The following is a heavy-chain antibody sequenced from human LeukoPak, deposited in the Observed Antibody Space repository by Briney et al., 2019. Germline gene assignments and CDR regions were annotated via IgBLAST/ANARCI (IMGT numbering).Heavy chain of an antibody. CDR1: GFTFSSYG. D-gene: IGHD4-17*01. CDR2: ISYDGSNK. J-gene: IGHJ4*02. CDR3: AKDLWGYGDYGFGY. V-gene: IGHV3-30*18. Sequence: GGSLRLSCAASGFTFSSYGMHWVRQAPGKGLEWVAVISYDGSNKYYADSVKGRFTISRDNSKNTLYLQMNSLRAEDTAVYYCAKDLWGYGDYGFGYWGQGTLVTVSS.